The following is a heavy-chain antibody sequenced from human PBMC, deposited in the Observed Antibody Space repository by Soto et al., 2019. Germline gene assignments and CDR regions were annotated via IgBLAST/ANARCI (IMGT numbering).Heavy chain of an antibody. D-gene: IGHD1-26*01. V-gene: IGHV1-3*01. CDR1: GYTLSNYA. CDR3: ARDPQGDGRIDFDS. Sequence: ASVKVSCKASGYTLSNYAMHWVRQAPGQRLEWMGWINAGNGDIKYSQKFQGRVSITRDTSANTAYMELSSLRFEDTAVYYCARDPQGDGRIDFDSWGEGTLVTVSS. CDR2: INAGNGDI. J-gene: IGHJ4*02.